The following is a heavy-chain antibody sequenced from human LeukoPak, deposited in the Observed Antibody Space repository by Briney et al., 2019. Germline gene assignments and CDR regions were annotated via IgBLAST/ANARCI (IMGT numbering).Heavy chain of an antibody. Sequence: ASVKVSCKASGYTFTGYYMHWVRQAPGQGLEWMGWINPNSGGTNYAQKFQGRVTMTGDTSISTAYMELSRLRSDDTAVYYCARDHPPYCSSTSCYGEGAFAFDIWGQGTMVTVSS. D-gene: IGHD2-2*01. V-gene: IGHV1-2*02. CDR3: ARDHPPYCSSTSCYGEGAFAFDI. J-gene: IGHJ3*02. CDR1: GYTFTGYY. CDR2: INPNSGGT.